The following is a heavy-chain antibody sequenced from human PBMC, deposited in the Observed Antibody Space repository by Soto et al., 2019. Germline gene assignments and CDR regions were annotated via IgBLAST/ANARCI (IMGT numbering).Heavy chain of an antibody. CDR2: INHSGST. D-gene: IGHD2-21*02. J-gene: IGHJ5*02. CDR3: ARGGNLGDSTLNWFDP. CDR1: GGSFSGYY. V-gene: IGHV4-34*01. Sequence: SETLSLTCAVYGGSFSGYYWSWIRQPPGKGLEWIGEINHSGSTNYNPSLKSRVTISVDTSKNQFSLKLSSVTAADTAVYYCARGGNLGDSTLNWFDPWGQGTLVTVSS.